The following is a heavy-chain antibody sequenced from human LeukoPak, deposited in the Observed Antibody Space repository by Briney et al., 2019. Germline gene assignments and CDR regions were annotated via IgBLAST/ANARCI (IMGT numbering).Heavy chain of an antibody. CDR1: GYTLTELS. D-gene: IGHD3-9*01. V-gene: IGHV1-18*01. CDR3: ARAEGDILTGNWFDP. Sequence: RASVKVSCKVSGYTLTELSMHWVRQAPGQGLEWMGWISAYNGNTNYAQKLQGRVTMTTDTSTSTAYMELRSLRSDDTAVYYCARAEGDILTGNWFDPWGQGTLVTVSS. CDR2: ISAYNGNT. J-gene: IGHJ5*02.